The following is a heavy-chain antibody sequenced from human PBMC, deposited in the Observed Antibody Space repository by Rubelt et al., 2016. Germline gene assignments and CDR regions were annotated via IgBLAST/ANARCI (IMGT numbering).Heavy chain of an antibody. Sequence: QVQLVESGGGVVQPGRSLRLSCAASGFTFSSYGMHWVRQAPGKGLEWVAVIWYDGSNKYYADSVKGRFTICRDNSKNTLYLQRNSLRAEDTAVYYCARDRAGSSSWYPVFGAFDIWGQGTMVTVSS. J-gene: IGHJ3*02. D-gene: IGHD6-13*01. CDR2: IWYDGSNK. CDR1: GFTFSSYG. V-gene: IGHV3-33*01. CDR3: ARDRAGSSSWYPVFGAFDI.